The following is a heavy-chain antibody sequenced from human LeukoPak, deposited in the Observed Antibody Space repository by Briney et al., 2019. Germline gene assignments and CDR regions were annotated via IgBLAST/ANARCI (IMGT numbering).Heavy chain of an antibody. CDR1: GGSISSYY. D-gene: IGHD6-19*01. Sequence: SETLSLTCTVSGGSISSYYWSWIRQPPGKGLEWIGYVYYSGSTNYNPSLESRVTISVDTSKNQFSLKLSSVIAADTAVYYCAREYSSGWSGTGYWGQGTLVTVSS. CDR2: VYYSGST. CDR3: AREYSSGWSGTGY. J-gene: IGHJ4*02. V-gene: IGHV4-59*01.